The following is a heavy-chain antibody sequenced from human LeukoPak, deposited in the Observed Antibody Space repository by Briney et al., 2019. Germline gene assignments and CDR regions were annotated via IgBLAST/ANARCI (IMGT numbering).Heavy chain of an antibody. V-gene: IGHV4-39*01. CDR3: ARHGLLAVPLELDY. CDR2: IYYSGST. J-gene: IGHJ4*02. CDR1: GGSISSSSYY. Sequence: PSETLSLTCTVSGGSISSSSYYWGWIRQPPGKGLEWIGSIYYSGSTYYNPSLKSRVTISVDTSKNQFSLKLSSVTAADTAVYYCARHGLLAVPLELDYWGQGTLVTVSS. D-gene: IGHD6-19*01.